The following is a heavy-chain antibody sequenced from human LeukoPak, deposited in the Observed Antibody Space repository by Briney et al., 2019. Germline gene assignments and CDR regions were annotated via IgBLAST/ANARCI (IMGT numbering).Heavy chain of an antibody. J-gene: IGHJ4*02. CDR3: ARPYDTSGYYNYYLDY. D-gene: IGHD3-22*01. V-gene: IGHV1-18*01. Sequence: GASVKVSCKASGYTFTSYGISWVRQAPGQGLEWMGWISAYNGNTNYAQKLQGRVTMTTDTSTSTAYMELRSLKSDDTAVYFCARPYDTSGYYNYYLDYWGQGTLVTVSS. CDR1: GYTFTSYG. CDR2: ISAYNGNT.